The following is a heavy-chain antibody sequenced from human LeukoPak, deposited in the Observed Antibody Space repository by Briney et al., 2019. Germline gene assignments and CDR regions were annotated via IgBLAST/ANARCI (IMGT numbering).Heavy chain of an antibody. V-gene: IGHV3-23*01. Sequence: GGSLRLSCAASGFTFNKYAMSWVCQAPGKGLEWVSAISDNGGDRKYADSVKGRFTISRDNSKNTLYLQMNSLRAEDTAVYYCAKDGSGGDVSDYWGQGTLVTVSS. D-gene: IGHD2-21*02. CDR1: GFTFNKYA. J-gene: IGHJ4*02. CDR3: AKDGSGGDVSDY. CDR2: ISDNGGDR.